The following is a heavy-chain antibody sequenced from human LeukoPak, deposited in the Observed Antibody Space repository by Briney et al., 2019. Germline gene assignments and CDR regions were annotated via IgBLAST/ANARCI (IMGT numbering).Heavy chain of an antibody. V-gene: IGHV4-59*01. CDR1: GGSISTYY. Sequence: SETLSLTCTVSGGSISTYYWSWIRQPPGKGLEWIAYIDYRGSTTYNPSLRSRVTISVDTSRNQFSLKLYSVTAADTAVYYCARSRSGYSYDHAAFEIWGQGTTVTVSS. J-gene: IGHJ3*02. D-gene: IGHD5-18*01. CDR2: IDYRGST. CDR3: ARSRSGYSYDHAAFEI.